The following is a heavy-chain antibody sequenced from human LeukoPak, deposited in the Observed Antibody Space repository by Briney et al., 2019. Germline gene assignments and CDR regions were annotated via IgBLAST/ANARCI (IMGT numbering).Heavy chain of an antibody. CDR2: IYYSGST. Sequence: SETLSLTCTVSGGCISSYYWSWIRQPPGKGLEWIGYIYYSGSTNYNPSLKSRVTISVDTSKNQFSLKLSSVTAADTAVYYCAREGTTGTTGIDYWGQGTLVTVSS. CDR3: AREGTTGTTGIDY. J-gene: IGHJ4*02. V-gene: IGHV4-59*01. D-gene: IGHD1-1*01. CDR1: GGCISSYY.